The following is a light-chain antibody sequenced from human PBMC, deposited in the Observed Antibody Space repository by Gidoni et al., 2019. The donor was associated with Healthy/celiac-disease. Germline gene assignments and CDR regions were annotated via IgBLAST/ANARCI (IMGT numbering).Light chain of an antibody. CDR3: LAADSSGTYV. CDR1: ALPKKKY. CDR2: KGS. J-gene: IGLJ1*01. Sequence: SSELTPPPSVSVSLGQMARITCSGEALPKKKYAYWYQQKPGQFPVLVIYKGSERPSGIPERFSGSSSGTIVTLTISGVQAEDEADYYCLAADSSGTYVFGTGTKVTV. V-gene: IGLV3-16*01.